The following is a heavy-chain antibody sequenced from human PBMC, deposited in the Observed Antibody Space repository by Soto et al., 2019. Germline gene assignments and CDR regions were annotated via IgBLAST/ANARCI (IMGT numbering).Heavy chain of an antibody. CDR3: ARCSGYDFWSGYYTGWFDP. Sequence: LSLTCAVYGGSFSGYYWSWIRQPPGKGLEWIGEVNHSGSTNYNPSLKSRVTISVDTSKNQFSLKLSSVTAADTAVYYCARCSGYDFWSGYYTGWFDPWGQGTLVTVSS. V-gene: IGHV4-34*01. CDR2: VNHSGST. J-gene: IGHJ5*02. CDR1: GGSFSGYY. D-gene: IGHD3-3*01.